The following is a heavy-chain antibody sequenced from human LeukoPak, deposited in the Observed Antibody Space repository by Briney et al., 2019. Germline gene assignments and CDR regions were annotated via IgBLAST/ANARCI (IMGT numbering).Heavy chain of an antibody. CDR3: AREDTPMIIPFDY. D-gene: IGHD5-18*01. Sequence: SETLSLTCTVSGGSISSSGYYWGWIRQPPGKGLEWIGSIYYSGSTYYNPSLKSRVTISVDTSKNQFSLKLSSVTAADTAVYYCAREDTPMIIPFDYWGQGTLVTVSS. V-gene: IGHV4-39*02. CDR2: IYYSGST. J-gene: IGHJ4*02. CDR1: GGSISSSGYY.